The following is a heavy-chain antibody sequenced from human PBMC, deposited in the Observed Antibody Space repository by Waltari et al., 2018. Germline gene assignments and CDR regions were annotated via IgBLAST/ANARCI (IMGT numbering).Heavy chain of an antibody. CDR1: GFTFRKYR. CDR3: ARDVDWGVGSLGY. V-gene: IGHV3-74*01. Sequence: EVQLVESGGGLVQPGGSLRLSCAAPGFTFRKYRMHWVRQIPGKGLMWVSRINSDGTNIVYADSVRGRFTISKDNAKNTLYLQMNSLSAEDTAVYYCARDVDWGVGSLGYWGQGTPVTVS. D-gene: IGHD1-26*01. J-gene: IGHJ4*02. CDR2: INSDGTNI.